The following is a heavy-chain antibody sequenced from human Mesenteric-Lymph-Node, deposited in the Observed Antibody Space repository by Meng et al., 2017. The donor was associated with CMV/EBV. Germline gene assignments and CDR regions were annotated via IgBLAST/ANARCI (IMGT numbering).Heavy chain of an antibody. CDR1: CNVNAND. CDR3: VSFKEQLVGGTYWYFDL. Sequence: CNVNANDMTWVREVSGKGLEWVSIILGGGNTYYADVVKGRVTVSRDSSRNTLYLQMNSLSAEDTALYYCVSFKEQLVGGTYWYFDLWGRGTLVTVSS. D-gene: IGHD1-1*01. V-gene: IGHV3-66*02. J-gene: IGHJ2*01. CDR2: ILGGGNT.